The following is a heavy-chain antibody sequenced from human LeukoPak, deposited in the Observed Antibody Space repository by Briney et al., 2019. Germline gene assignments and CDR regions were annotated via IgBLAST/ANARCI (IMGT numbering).Heavy chain of an antibody. D-gene: IGHD3-22*01. CDR2: ISHDGSNK. V-gene: IGHV3-30*18. CDR1: GFTFSSYG. J-gene: IGHJ4*02. Sequence: GGSLRLSCAASGFTFSSYGMHWVRQAPGKGLERVAVISHDGSNKYYADSVKGRFTISRDNSKNTLYLQMNSLRAEDTAVYYCAKDQGYYDSMYYFDYWGQGTLVTVSS. CDR3: AKDQGYYDSMYYFDY.